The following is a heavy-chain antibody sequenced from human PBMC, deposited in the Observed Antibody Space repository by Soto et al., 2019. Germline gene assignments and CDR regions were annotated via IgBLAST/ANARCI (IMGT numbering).Heavy chain of an antibody. CDR1: GGPFSSYT. CDR2: IIPILGIA. D-gene: IGHD3-9*01. J-gene: IGHJ3*02. V-gene: IGHV1-69*08. Sequence: QVQLVQSGAEVKKPGSSVKVSCKASGGPFSSYTISWVRQAPGQGLEWMGRIIPILGIANYAQKFQGRVTITADKSTSTAYMELSSLRSEDTAVYYCARDPLRDYDILTGYPGDIWGQGTMVTVSS. CDR3: ARDPLRDYDILTGYPGDI.